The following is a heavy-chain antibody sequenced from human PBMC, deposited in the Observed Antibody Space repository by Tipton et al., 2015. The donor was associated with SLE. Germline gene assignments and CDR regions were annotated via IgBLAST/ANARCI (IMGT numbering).Heavy chain of an antibody. CDR1: GGSINVYY. CDR3: ARLPDYFDH. J-gene: IGHJ4*02. Sequence: PGLVKPSETLSLTCSVSGGSINVYYWSWVRQPPGKGLEWIGYVSCSGSTNYNPSLQSRVTISVDTSKNQFSLKLRSVTAADTAVYYCARLPDYFDHWGQGALVTVSS. V-gene: IGHV4-59*01. CDR2: VSCSGST.